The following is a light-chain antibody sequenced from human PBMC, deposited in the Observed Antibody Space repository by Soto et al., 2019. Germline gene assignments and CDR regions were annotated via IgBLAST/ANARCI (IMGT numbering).Light chain of an antibody. J-gene: IGLJ3*02. CDR1: SGDVGGYNS. CDR2: EVS. V-gene: IGLV2-14*01. Sequence: SVLTQPASVSGSPGQSITISCTGTSGDVGGYNSVSWFQQHPGKAPQLIIYEVSNRPSGVSNRFSGSKSGNTASLTISGLQAEDETDYYCSSYTSTSAWVFGGGTKLTVL. CDR3: SSYTSTSAWV.